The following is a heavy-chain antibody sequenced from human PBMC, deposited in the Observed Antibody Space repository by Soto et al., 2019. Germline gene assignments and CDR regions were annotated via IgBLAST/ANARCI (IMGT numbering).Heavy chain of an antibody. Sequence: GGSLRLSCAASGFSFSISPMHWVRQAPGKGPEWVALISYDGTNKFYADSVKGRFTISRDNSKSTLYLQVDSLRPEDAAVYYCARDPKTSGGQHWAFNYFDSWGQGTLVTVSS. D-gene: IGHD7-27*01. CDR2: ISYDGTNK. J-gene: IGHJ4*02. CDR3: ARDPKTSGGQHWAFNYFDS. V-gene: IGHV3-30-3*01. CDR1: GFSFSISP.